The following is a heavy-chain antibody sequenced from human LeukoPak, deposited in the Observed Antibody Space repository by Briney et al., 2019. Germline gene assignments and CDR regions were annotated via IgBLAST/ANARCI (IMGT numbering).Heavy chain of an antibody. D-gene: IGHD3-3*01. CDR2: IYYSGST. J-gene: IGHJ5*02. V-gene: IGHV4-59*01. CDR3: ARHGRIDFWSGYYSSGWFDP. CDR1: GGSISSYY. Sequence: SETLSLTCTVSGGSISSYYWSWIRQPPGKGLEWIGYIYYSGSTNYNPSLKSRVTISVDTSKNQFSLKLSSVTAADTAVYYCARHGRIDFWSGYYSSGWFDPWGQGTLVTVSS.